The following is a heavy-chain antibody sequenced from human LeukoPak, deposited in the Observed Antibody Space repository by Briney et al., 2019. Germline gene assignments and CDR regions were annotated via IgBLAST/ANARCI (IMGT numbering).Heavy chain of an antibody. J-gene: IGHJ4*02. CDR2: VSSSGATI. CDR1: GFTFSTYT. Sequence: PGGSLRLSCAASGFTFSTYTMNWVRQAPGKGLEWVSCVSSSGATIYYADSVKGRFTISRDNAKNSLYLQMNSLRDEDTAVYYCARAFPYFDYWGQGTLVTVSS. V-gene: IGHV3-48*02. CDR3: ARAFPYFDY.